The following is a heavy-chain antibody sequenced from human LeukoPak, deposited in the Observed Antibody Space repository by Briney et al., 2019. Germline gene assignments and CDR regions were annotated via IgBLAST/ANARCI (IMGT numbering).Heavy chain of an antibody. J-gene: IGHJ6*03. D-gene: IGHD3-3*01. CDR1: GGTFNNYA. CDR2: IIPIVGTP. V-gene: IGHV1-69*11. Sequence: ASVKVSCKTSGGTFNNYAVHWVRQAPGQGLEWMGTIIPIVGTPKYAQNFQGRVTITADESTSTVYLVLSSLRSEDTAIYYCGRMQEWFVLTSHYYYYMDVWGKGTAVSVSS. CDR3: GRMQEWFVLTSHYYYYMDV.